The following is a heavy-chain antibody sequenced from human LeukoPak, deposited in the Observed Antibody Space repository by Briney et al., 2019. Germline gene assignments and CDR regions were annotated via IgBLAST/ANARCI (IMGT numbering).Heavy chain of an antibody. CDR2: ISTSSSYI. J-gene: IGHJ4*02. Sequence: SGGSLRLSCAASGFTFSSYSMNWVRQAPGKGLEWVSSISTSSSYIHYADSVKGRFTISRDNAKNSLYLQMNSLRAEDTAVYYCARGTLNIPGEHGAFDYWGQGTLVTVSS. CDR3: ARGTLNIPGEHGAFDY. CDR1: GFTFSSYS. V-gene: IGHV3-21*01. D-gene: IGHD1-14*01.